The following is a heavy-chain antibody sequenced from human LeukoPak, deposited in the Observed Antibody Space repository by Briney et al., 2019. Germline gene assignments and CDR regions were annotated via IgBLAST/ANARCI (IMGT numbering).Heavy chain of an antibody. CDR3: ASGYSGYAWSY. D-gene: IGHD5-12*01. J-gene: IGHJ4*02. CDR2: IYSGCST. V-gene: IGHV3-66*02. Sequence: PGGSLRLYCAASGFTVSSNYMSWVRQAPGKGLEWVSVIYSGCSTYYADSVKGRFTISRDNSKNTLYLQMNSLRAEDTAVYYCASGYSGYAWSYWGQGTLVTVSS. CDR1: GFTVSSNY.